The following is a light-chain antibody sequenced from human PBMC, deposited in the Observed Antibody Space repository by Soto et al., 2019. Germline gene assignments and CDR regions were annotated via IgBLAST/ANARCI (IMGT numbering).Light chain of an antibody. J-gene: IGKJ3*01. CDR1: QSLHSNF. CDR3: HQSGISPLT. Sequence: EIGLTQFPGTLSLSPGERATLSCRASQSLHSNFLVWYQQKPGQAPRLLLSSASHRATGIPDRFSGSGSGTDFALTISRLDPEDFAVYYCHQSGISPLTFGPGTRVDVK. CDR2: SAS. V-gene: IGKV3-20*01.